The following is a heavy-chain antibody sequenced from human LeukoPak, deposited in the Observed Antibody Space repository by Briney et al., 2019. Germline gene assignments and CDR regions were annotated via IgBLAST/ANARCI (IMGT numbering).Heavy chain of an antibody. J-gene: IGHJ4*02. CDR1: GFTFSSYG. V-gene: IGHV3-33*01. CDR3: AREGPRGNSQLDY. CDR2: IWYDGSNK. Sequence: GGSLRLSCAASGFTFSSYGMHWVRQAPGKGLEWVALIWYDGSNKYYADSVKGRLTISRDNSKNTLYLQMNSLRAEDTAVYYCAREGPRGNSQLDYWGQGTLVTVSS. D-gene: IGHD1-1*01.